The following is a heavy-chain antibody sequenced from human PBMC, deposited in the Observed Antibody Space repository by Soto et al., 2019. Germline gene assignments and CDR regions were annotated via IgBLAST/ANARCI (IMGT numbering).Heavy chain of an antibody. CDR1: GGTFSSYA. J-gene: IGHJ5*02. CDR2: IIPMFGAA. D-gene: IGHD4-4*01. V-gene: IGHV1-69*06. CDR3: ARDLMPHDYRNYNWFDP. Sequence: AASVKVSCKTSGGTFSSYAISWVRQAPGQGLEWMGGIIPMFGAADYAQKFQGRVTITADKSTSTAYMEVSSLRSEDTALYYCARDLMPHDYRNYNWFDPWGQGTLVTVSS.